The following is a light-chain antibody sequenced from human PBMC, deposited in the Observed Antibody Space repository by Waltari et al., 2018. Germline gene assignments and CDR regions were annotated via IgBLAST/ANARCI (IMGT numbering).Light chain of an antibody. V-gene: IGLV2-14*03. J-gene: IGLJ2*01. CDR3: SSYISSSTLEL. CDR1: SSDVGAYNY. CDR2: DVS. Sequence: QSALTQPASVSGSPGPSIPISCTGTSSDVGAYNYVPWYQQHPGKAPKLMIFDVSNRPSGVSNRFSGSKSGNTASLTISGLQAEDEADYYCSSYISSSTLELFGGGTSLTVL.